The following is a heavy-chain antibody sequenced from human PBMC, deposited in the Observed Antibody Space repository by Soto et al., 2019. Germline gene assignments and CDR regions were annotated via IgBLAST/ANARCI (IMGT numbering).Heavy chain of an antibody. CDR2: IYPGDSDT. Sequence: PGESLKISCKGSGYSITSYWIGWVRQMPGKGLEWMGIIYPGDSDTRYSPSFQGQVTISADKSISTAYLQWSSLKASDTAMYYCARQLRRPYYYYYGMDVWGQGTTVTVSS. D-gene: IGHD4-17*01. V-gene: IGHV5-51*01. J-gene: IGHJ6*02. CDR1: GYSITSYW. CDR3: ARQLRRPYYYYYGMDV.